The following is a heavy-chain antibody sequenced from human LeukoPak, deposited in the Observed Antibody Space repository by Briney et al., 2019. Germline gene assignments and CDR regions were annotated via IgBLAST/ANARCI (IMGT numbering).Heavy chain of an antibody. CDR2: ISAYNGNT. Sequence: ASVKVSCKASGYTFTSYGISWVRQAPGQGLEWMGWISAYNGNTNYAQKLQGRVTMTTDTSTSTAYMELTRLRSDDTAVYYCARDHQLPLLGWFDPWGQGTLVTVSS. D-gene: IGHD2-2*01. CDR1: GYTFTSYG. CDR3: ARDHQLPLLGWFDP. J-gene: IGHJ5*02. V-gene: IGHV1-18*01.